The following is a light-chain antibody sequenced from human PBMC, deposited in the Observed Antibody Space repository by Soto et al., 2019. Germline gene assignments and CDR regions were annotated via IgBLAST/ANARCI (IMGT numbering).Light chain of an antibody. CDR2: SAS. V-gene: IGKV1D-12*01. CDR1: QGISFY. J-gene: IGKJ2*01. Sequence: DIQMTQSPSSVSASVGDRVTITCRARQGISFYLAWYQQKPGKAPKLLIHSASTLESGVPSRFSGRGSGTDFTLSISSLQPEHFATYSCQQANSFAYTFGQLTKLEI. CDR3: QQANSFAYT.